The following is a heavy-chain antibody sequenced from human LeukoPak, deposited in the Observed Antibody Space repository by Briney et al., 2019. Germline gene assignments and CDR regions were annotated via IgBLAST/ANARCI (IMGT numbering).Heavy chain of an antibody. J-gene: IGHJ4*02. Sequence: ASVKVSCKASGYTFTTYDINWVRQAPGQGLEWMGWISTYNGNTNYAQKLQDRVTMTIDTSTTTAYMELRSLRSDDTAVYYCAKGRRSSFFDYWGQGTLVTVSS. CDR3: AKGRRSSFFDY. CDR2: ISTYNGNT. CDR1: GYTFTTYD. V-gene: IGHV1-18*01.